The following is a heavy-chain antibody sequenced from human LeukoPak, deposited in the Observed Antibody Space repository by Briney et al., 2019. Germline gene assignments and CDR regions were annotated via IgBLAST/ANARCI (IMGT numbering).Heavy chain of an antibody. Sequence: ASLKVSRTASGYTFTRYDINGVRQATGQGLEWMGWMNPNSGNTGYAQKFQGRVTMTRNTSISTAYMELGSLRSEDTAVYYCARGSLPDSSSWYRFDPWGQGTLVTVSS. CDR1: GYTFTRYD. CDR2: MNPNSGNT. V-gene: IGHV1-8*01. D-gene: IGHD6-13*01. J-gene: IGHJ5*02. CDR3: ARGSLPDSSSWYRFDP.